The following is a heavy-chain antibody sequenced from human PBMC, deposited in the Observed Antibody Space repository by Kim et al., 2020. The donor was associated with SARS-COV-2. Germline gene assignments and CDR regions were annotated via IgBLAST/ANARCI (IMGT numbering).Heavy chain of an antibody. CDR2: INHSGST. Sequence: SETLSLTCAVYGGSFSGYYWSWIRQPPGKGLEWIGEINHSGSTNYNPSLKSRVTISVDTSKNQFSLKLSSVTAADTAVYYCARGQQLWFVRCLYYFDYWG. CDR1: GGSFSGYY. CDR3: ARGQQLWFVRCLYYFDY. V-gene: IGHV4-34*01. D-gene: IGHD5-18*01. J-gene: IGHJ4*01.